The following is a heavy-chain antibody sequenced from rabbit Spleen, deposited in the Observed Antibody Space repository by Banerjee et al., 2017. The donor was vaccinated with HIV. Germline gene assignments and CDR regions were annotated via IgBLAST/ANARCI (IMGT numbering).Heavy chain of an antibody. CDR2: IFTGNVKT. J-gene: IGHJ4*01. CDR3: ARDAGSGAYIDVYFDL. Sequence: QQLVEPGGGLVKPGASLPPTCTASGTAFIRGSDICWVRLPPGKGLEWIGCIFTGNVKTYYASWAKGRFTISKTSSTTVTLQMTSLTVADTATYFCARDAGSGAYIDVYFDLWGPGTLVTVS. D-gene: IGHD8-1*01. V-gene: IGHV1S40*01. CDR1: GTAFIRGSD.